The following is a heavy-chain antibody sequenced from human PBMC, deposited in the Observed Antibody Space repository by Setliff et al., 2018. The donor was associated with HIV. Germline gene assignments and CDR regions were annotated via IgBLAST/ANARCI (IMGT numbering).Heavy chain of an antibody. CDR1: GFSFSVFA. D-gene: IGHD2-15*01. Sequence: PGGSLRLSCAASGFSFSVFAMSWVRQAPGKELEWVAAINGGGEVTFYADSVKGRFTISRDNSKNTLYLQMNSLRVEDTAVYFCARRDSDNGHNYYYVGVWGKGTTVTVSS. V-gene: IGHV3-23*01. CDR2: INGGGEVT. J-gene: IGHJ6*03. CDR3: ARRDSDNGHNYYYVGV.